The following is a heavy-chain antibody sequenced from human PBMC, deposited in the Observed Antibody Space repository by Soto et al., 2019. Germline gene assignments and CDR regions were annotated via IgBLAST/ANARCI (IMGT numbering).Heavy chain of an antibody. CDR2: IDHSGNT. CDR3: ARGRKYDDTSAYYSLRNWFDS. V-gene: IGHV4-34*01. J-gene: IGHJ5*01. Sequence: QVQLQQWGAGLLKPSETLSLTCADYGGSFSDYYWCWIRQSPGKGLEWMGEIDHSGNTNYNPSLKSRVTISVDTSKNQFSRKLSSVTAAATAVYYCARGRKYDDTSAYYSLRNWFDSWGQGTLVTVSS. D-gene: IGHD3-9*01. CDR1: GGSFSDYY.